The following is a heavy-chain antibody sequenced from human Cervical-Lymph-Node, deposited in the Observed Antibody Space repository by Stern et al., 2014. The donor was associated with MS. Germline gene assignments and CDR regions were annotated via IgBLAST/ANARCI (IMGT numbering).Heavy chain of an antibody. V-gene: IGHV4-4*02. J-gene: IGHJ4*02. D-gene: IGHD2-2*01. Sequence: VQLVESGPGLVKPSGTLSLTCAVSGASISTDNWWRWVRQPPGKGLGCIGKVYHSGSANYNPSLKSRVTMSVDESKNQFSLRLASATAADTAGYYCARDFEFQRLCDWGQGALVTVSS. CDR1: GASISTDNW. CDR3: ARDFEFQRLCD. CDR2: VYHSGSA.